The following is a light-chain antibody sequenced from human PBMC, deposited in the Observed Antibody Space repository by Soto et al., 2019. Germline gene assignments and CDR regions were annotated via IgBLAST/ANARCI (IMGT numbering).Light chain of an antibody. J-gene: IGLJ2*01. Sequence: NFMLAQPHSVSESPGKTVTISCTRSSGSIASNYVQWYQQRPGSAPTTVIYEDNQRPSGVPDRFSGSIDSSSNSASLTISGLEAEGEAGYLRQSYDKSNVVFRGGTKLTVL. CDR1: SGSIASNY. CDR3: QSYDKSNVV. CDR2: EDN. V-gene: IGLV6-57*04.